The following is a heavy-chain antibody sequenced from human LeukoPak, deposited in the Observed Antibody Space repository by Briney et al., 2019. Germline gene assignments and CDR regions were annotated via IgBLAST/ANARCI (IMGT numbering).Heavy chain of an antibody. CDR2: INSDGSST. Sequence: GGSLRLSCEASEFTFSSYWMHWVRQAPGKGLVWVSRINSDGSSTTYADSVKGRFTISRDNAKNTLYLQMNSLRAEDTAVYYCARALYGNYFDYWGQGTLVTVFS. J-gene: IGHJ4*02. CDR3: ARALYGNYFDY. D-gene: IGHD3-10*01. CDR1: EFTFSSYW. V-gene: IGHV3-74*01.